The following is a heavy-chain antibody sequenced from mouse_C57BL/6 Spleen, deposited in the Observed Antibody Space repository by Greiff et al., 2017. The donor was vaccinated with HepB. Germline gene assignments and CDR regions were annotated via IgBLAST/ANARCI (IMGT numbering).Heavy chain of an antibody. D-gene: IGHD1-1*01. CDR1: GYSFTGYY. Sequence: EVKLMESGPELVKPGASVKISCKASGYSFTGYYMNWVKQSPEKSLEWIGEINPSTGGTTYNQKFKAKATLTVDKSSSTAYMQLKSLTSEDSAVYYCARRGGITTVVNYWGQGTTLTVSS. CDR3: ARRGGITTVVNY. CDR2: INPSTGGT. V-gene: IGHV1-42*01. J-gene: IGHJ2*01.